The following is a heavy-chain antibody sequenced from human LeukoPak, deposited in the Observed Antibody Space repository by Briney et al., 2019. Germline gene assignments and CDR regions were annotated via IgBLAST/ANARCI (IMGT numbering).Heavy chain of an antibody. CDR3: AQQVGYCSSGSCYFTY. J-gene: IGHJ1*01. CDR2: ISGRGGNT. D-gene: IGHD2-15*01. Sequence: GGSLRLSCAASGFTFTNYAMNWVRQAPGKGLEWVSGISGRGGNTYYADSVKGRFTISRDKSKNTLSLQMNSLRAEDTAVYYCAQQVGYCSSGSCYFTYWGQGTLVTVSS. V-gene: IGHV3-23*01. CDR1: GFTFTNYA.